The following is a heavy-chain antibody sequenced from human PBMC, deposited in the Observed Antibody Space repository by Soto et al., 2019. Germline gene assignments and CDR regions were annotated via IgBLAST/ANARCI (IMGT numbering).Heavy chain of an antibody. D-gene: IGHD3-3*01. J-gene: IGHJ6*02. CDR3: ARAAIFGVAKQDYYFYYGLDV. Sequence: QVQLVESGGGVVQPGRSLRLSCAASGFAFNSYGMHWVRQAPGKGLEWVAVIWYVGSEKYYADSVKGRFTISRDNSRSTLYLQMNSLRAEDAAVYYCARAAIFGVAKQDYYFYYGLDVWGQGTTVTVSS. V-gene: IGHV3-33*01. CDR1: GFAFNSYG. CDR2: IWYVGSEK.